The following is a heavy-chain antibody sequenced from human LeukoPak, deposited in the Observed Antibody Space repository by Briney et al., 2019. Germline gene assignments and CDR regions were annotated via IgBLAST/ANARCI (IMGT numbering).Heavy chain of an antibody. CDR3: ARARAYYYDSSGYYYSDY. V-gene: IGHV1-18*01. D-gene: IGHD3-22*01. Sequence: ASVKVSCKASGYTFTSYGISWVRQAPGQGLEWMGWISAYNGNTNYAQKLQGRVTMTTDTSTSTAYMELRSLRSDDTAVYYCARARAYYYDSSGYYYSDYWGQGTLVTVSS. CDR1: GYTFTSYG. J-gene: IGHJ4*02. CDR2: ISAYNGNT.